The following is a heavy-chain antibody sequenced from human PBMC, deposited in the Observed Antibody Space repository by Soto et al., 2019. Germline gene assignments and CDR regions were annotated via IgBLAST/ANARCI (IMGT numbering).Heavy chain of an antibody. D-gene: IGHD3-16*02. CDR2: IYHSGST. J-gene: IGHJ4*02. CDR3: ARGTYDYVGGSYRINYFDY. V-gene: IGHV4-30-2*01. CDR1: GGSISSGGYS. Sequence: SETLSLTCAVSGGSISSGGYSWSWIRQPPGKGLEWIGYIYHSGSTYYNPSLKSRVTISVDRSKNQFSRKLSSVTAADTAVYYCARGTYDYVGGSYRINYFDYRGQGTLVTVAS.